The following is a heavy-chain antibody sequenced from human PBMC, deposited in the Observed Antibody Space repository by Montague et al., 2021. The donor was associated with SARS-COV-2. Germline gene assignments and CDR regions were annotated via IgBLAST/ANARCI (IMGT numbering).Heavy chain of an antibody. J-gene: IGHJ4*02. Sequence: SETLSLTCTVSGASITDFYWSWIRQPPGKGLQWVGYVHHSGITNYNPSHKSRVTISIDTPKSRFSLNLRSVTAADTAVYFCARITEVVPFDFWGRGTLVSVSS. CDR2: VHHSGIT. V-gene: IGHV4-59*01. D-gene: IGHD2-15*01. CDR3: ARITEVVPFDF. CDR1: GASITDFY.